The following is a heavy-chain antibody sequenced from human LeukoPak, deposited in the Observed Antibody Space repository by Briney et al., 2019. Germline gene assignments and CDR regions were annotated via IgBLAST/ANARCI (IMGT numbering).Heavy chain of an antibody. V-gene: IGHV4-34*01. J-gene: IGHJ4*02. CDR2: INHSGST. CDR1: GGSFSGYY. CDR3: ARGTGLRGGITMIVAGHDY. D-gene: IGHD3-22*01. Sequence: PSETLSLTCAVYGGSFSGYYWSWIRQPPGKGLEWIGGINHSGSTNYNPSLKSRVTISVDTSKNQFSLKLSSVTAADTAVYYCARGTGLRGGITMIVAGHDYWGQGTLVTVSS.